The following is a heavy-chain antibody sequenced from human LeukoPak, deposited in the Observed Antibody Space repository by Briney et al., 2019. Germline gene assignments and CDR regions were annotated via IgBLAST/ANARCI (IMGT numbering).Heavy chain of an antibody. Sequence: SETLSLTCSVSGGSISSSSSYWGWIRQPPGKGLERIGEIYHSGSTNYNPSLKSRVTISVDKSKYQFSLKLSSVTAADTAVYYCARVRRVKHIVVVTAIFYAFDIWGQGTMVTVPS. CDR2: IYHSGST. CDR1: GGSISSSSSY. V-gene: IGHV4-39*07. CDR3: ARVRRVKHIVVVTAIFYAFDI. D-gene: IGHD2-21*02. J-gene: IGHJ3*02.